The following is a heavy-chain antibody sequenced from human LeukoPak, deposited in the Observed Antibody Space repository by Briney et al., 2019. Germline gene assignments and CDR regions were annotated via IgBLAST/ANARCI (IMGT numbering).Heavy chain of an antibody. V-gene: IGHV4-34*01. CDR3: ARGRGSGWNRGWFDP. J-gene: IGHJ5*02. D-gene: IGHD6-19*01. CDR1: GGSFSGYY. Sequence: PSETLSLTCAVYGGSFSGYYWSWIRQPPGKGLEWIGEINHSGSTNYNPSLKSRVTISVDTSKNRFSLKLSSVTAADTAVYYCARGRGSGWNRGWFDPWGQGTLVTVSS. CDR2: INHSGST.